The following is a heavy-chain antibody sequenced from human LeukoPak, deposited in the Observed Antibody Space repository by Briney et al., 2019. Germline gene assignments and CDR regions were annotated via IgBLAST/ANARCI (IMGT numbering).Heavy chain of an antibody. CDR2: MSYDGSNK. J-gene: IGHJ3*02. CDR3: AKDLTGFPPQEYYYDSSGYWSAFDI. D-gene: IGHD3-22*01. CDR1: GFTFSSYA. V-gene: IGHV3-30*04. Sequence: PGRSLRLSCAASGFTFSSYAMHWVRQAPGKGLEWVAVMSYDGSNKYYADSVKGRFTISRDNAKNSLYLQMNSLRAEDTALYYCAKDLTGFPPQEYYYDSSGYWSAFDIWGQGTMVTVSS.